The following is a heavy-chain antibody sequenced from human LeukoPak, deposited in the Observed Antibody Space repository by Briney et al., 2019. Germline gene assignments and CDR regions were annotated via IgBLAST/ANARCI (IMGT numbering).Heavy chain of an antibody. D-gene: IGHD2-2*01. CDR3: ARLGQLQNY. CDR2: ISYSGST. CDR1: GGSISWTSYY. Sequence: SETLSLTCTVSGGSISWTSYYWSWIRQPPGKGLEWIGYISYSGSTNYNPSLKSRVTISVDTSKTQFSLNLSSVTAADTAVYYCARLGQLQNYWGQGTLVTVSS. V-gene: IGHV4-61*05. J-gene: IGHJ4*02.